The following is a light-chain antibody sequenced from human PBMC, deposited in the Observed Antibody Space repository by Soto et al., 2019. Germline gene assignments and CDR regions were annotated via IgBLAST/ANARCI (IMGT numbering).Light chain of an antibody. CDR1: QDCTGSS. V-gene: IGKV3-20*01. Sequence: EIVLTQSPGTLSLSPGERATLSCRASQDCTGSSLAWYQWKPGQAPRLLIFGAATRAIGIADRFIGSGSGTDFTLTISRLEPEDFAVYFCQQYGTLPETFGQGTKLEIK. CDR3: QQYGTLPET. J-gene: IGKJ2*01. CDR2: GAA.